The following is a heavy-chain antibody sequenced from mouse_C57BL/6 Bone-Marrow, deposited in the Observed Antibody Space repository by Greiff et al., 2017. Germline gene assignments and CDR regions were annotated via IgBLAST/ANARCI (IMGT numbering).Heavy chain of an antibody. Sequence: QVQLQQPGAELVRPGTSVKLSCKASGYTFTSYWMHWVKQRPGQGLEWIGVIDPSDSYTNYNQKFKGKATLTVDTSSSTAYMQLSSLTSEDSAVYYCARCDYYGSSWVAYWGQGTLVTVSA. CDR1: GYTFTSYW. D-gene: IGHD1-1*01. CDR2: IDPSDSYT. CDR3: ARCDYYGSSWVAY. V-gene: IGHV1-59*01. J-gene: IGHJ3*01.